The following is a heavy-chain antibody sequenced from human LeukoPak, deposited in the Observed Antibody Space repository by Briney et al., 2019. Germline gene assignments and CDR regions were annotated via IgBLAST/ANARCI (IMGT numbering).Heavy chain of an antibody. CDR3: ARSFTPYYYDSSGYYYFDY. CDR1: GFTFSSYW. J-gene: IGHJ4*02. V-gene: IGHV3-7*01. D-gene: IGHD3-22*01. Sequence: GGSLRLSCAASGFTFSSYWMSWVGQAPGKGLEGVANIKQDGSEKYYVDSVKGRFTISRDNAKNSLYLQMNSLRAEDTAVYYCARSFTPYYYDSSGYYYFDYWGQGTLVTVSS. CDR2: IKQDGSEK.